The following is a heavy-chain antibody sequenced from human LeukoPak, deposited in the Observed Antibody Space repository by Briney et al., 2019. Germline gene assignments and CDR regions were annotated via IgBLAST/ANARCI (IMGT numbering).Heavy chain of an antibody. J-gene: IGHJ5*02. Sequence: SETLSLTCTVSGSSISGNSYYWGWIRQPPGKGLEWIGEIYHSGSTNYNPSLKSRVTISVDKSKNQFSLKLSSVTAADTAVYYCARRDSSGWYNWFDPWGQGTLVTVSS. D-gene: IGHD6-19*01. CDR2: IYHSGST. CDR3: ARRDSSGWYNWFDP. V-gene: IGHV4-39*07. CDR1: GSSISGNSYY.